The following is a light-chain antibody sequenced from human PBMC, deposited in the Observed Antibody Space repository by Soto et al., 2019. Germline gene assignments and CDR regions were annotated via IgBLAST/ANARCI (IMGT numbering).Light chain of an antibody. Sequence: VLTQPPSASGTPGQRVTISCSGISSNIGSNPVNWFQQLPGSAPKLLIYSHNQRPSGVPDRFSGSKSGTSASLAISGLQSEDEAAYYCGAWDDRLNGYVFGTGTKVTVL. CDR1: SSNIGSNP. CDR3: GAWDDRLNGYV. J-gene: IGLJ1*01. CDR2: SHN. V-gene: IGLV1-44*01.